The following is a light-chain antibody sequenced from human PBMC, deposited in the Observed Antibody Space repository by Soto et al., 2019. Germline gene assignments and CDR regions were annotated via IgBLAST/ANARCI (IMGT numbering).Light chain of an antibody. CDR1: QGISTS. V-gene: IGKV1-27*01. J-gene: IGKJ1*01. Sequence: DIQMAQSPSSLSASVGDRVTITCRASQGISTSLAWYRRKPGKVPKLLIYAASTLQSGVPSRFSGSGSGTDFTLTISSLQPEDVATYYCQKYNSASRTFGQGTRVEI. CDR2: AAS. CDR3: QKYNSASRT.